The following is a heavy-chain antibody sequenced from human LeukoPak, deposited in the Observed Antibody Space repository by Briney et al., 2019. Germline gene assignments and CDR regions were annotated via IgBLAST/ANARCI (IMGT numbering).Heavy chain of an antibody. D-gene: IGHD6-19*01. CDR1: GFTFSSYG. V-gene: IGHV3-30*18. CDR3: AKGPEWQWLANVDY. CDR2: ISYDGSNK. Sequence: GGSLRLSCAASGFTFSSYGMHWVRQAPGKGLEWVAVISYDGSNKYYAGSVKGRFTISRDNSKNTLYLQMNSLRAEDTAVYYCAKGPEWQWLANVDYWGQGTLVTVSS. J-gene: IGHJ4*02.